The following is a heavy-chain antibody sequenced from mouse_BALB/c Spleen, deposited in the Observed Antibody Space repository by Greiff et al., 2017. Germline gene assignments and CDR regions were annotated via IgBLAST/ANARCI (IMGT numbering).Heavy chain of an antibody. CDR2: IIPSTGDT. Sequence: VQLQQSGAELVKPSASVTMSCKASGYTFTSYWMHWVKQRPGQGLEWIGYIIPSTGDTDYNQKFKDKATMTADKSSSTAYMQLSSLTTEDTAVYYCARGDYGTGRTWFAYWGQGTLVTVSA. J-gene: IGHJ3*01. D-gene: IGHD1-1*01. V-gene: IGHV1-7*01. CDR3: ARGDYGTGRTWFAY. CDR1: GYTFTSYW.